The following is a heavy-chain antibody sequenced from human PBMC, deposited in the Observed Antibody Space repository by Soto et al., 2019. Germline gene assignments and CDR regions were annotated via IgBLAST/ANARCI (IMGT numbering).Heavy chain of an antibody. CDR3: ARVKGSGWLNWFDP. D-gene: IGHD6-19*01. V-gene: IGHV1-18*01. J-gene: IGHJ5*02. CDR2: ISAYNGNT. CDR1: GYTFNSYG. Sequence: ASVKVSCKASGYTFNSYGISWVRQAPGQGLEWMGWISAYNGNTNYAQKLQGRVTMTTDTSTSTAYMELRSLGSDDTAVYYCARVKGSGWLNWFDPWGQGTPVTVSS.